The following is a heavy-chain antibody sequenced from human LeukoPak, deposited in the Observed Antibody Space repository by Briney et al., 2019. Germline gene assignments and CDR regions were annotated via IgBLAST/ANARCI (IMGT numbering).Heavy chain of an antibody. CDR2: INSDGSST. Sequence: PGGSLRLSCAASGFTFSSYWMHWVRQAPGKGLVWVSRINSDGSSTSYADSVKGRFTISRDNSKNTLYLQMNSLRAEDTAVYYCAREGYCSGGNCYSGAFDMWGQGTMVTVSS. V-gene: IGHV3-74*01. CDR1: GFTFSSYW. CDR3: AREGYCSGGNCYSGAFDM. J-gene: IGHJ3*02. D-gene: IGHD2-15*01.